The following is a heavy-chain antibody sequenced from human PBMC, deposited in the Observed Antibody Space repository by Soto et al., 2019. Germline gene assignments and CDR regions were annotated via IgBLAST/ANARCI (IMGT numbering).Heavy chain of an antibody. Sequence: PSETLSLTCTVSGGPISSGGYYWSWIRQHPGKGLEWIGYIYYSGSTYYNPSLKSRVTISVDTSKNQFSLKLSSVTAADTAVYYCAREGTAMVTGRATGFFDYWGQGTLVTVSS. CDR3: AREGTAMVTGRATGFFDY. CDR1: GGPISSGGYY. V-gene: IGHV4-31*03. CDR2: IYYSGST. J-gene: IGHJ4*02. D-gene: IGHD5-18*01.